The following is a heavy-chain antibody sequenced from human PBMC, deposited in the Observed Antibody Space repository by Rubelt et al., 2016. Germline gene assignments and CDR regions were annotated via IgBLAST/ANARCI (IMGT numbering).Heavy chain of an antibody. V-gene: IGHV4-34*01. D-gene: IGHD3-10*01. CDR2: INHSGST. CDR3: ARLRGRGRYYYGSGSLDY. CDR1: GGSFSGYY. Sequence: QVQLQQWGAGLLKPSETLSLTCAVYGGSFSGYYWSWIRQPPGKGLEWIGEINHSGSTNYNPSLSSRVPISAATSKNQFSRKLSSVTAADTAVYDCARLRGRGRYYYGSGSLDYWGQGTLVTVSS. J-gene: IGHJ4*02.